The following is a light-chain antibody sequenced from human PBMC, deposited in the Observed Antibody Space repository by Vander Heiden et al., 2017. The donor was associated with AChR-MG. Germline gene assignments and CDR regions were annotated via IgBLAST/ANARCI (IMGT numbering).Light chain of an antibody. CDR1: SIGSKN. CDR2: DDR. CDR3: QVWDSSSDHVV. J-gene: IGLJ2*01. V-gene: IGLV3-21*03. Sequence: SSVLTQQPSVSVAPGKTVRITCQGNSIGSKNVRWYQQKPGQAPVIVVYDDRDRAIGIPEPFSGSKYGNAVTLTIGRVEDGDEDDYYCQVWDSSSDHVVFGGGTKLTVL.